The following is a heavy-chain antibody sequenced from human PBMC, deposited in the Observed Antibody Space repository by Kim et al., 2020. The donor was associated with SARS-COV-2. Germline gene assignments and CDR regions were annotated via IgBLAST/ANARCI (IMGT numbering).Heavy chain of an antibody. CDR1: GGSFSGYY. CDR2: INHSGST. D-gene: IGHD3-10*01. CDR3: ARGLRGERHYYGSGSYYNTRTYFDY. V-gene: IGHV4-34*01. Sequence: SETLSLTCAVYGGSFSGYYWSWIRQPPGKGLEWIGEINHSGSTNYNPSLKSRVTISVDTSKNQFSLKLSSVTAADTAVYYCARGLRGERHYYGSGSYYNTRTYFDYWGQGTLVTVSS. J-gene: IGHJ4*02.